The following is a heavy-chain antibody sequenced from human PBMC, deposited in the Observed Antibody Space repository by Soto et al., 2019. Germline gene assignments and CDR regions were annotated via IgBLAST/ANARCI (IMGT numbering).Heavy chain of an antibody. Sequence: QVQLVQSGAVVTKPGSSVEVSCKASGGTFNGYGISWVRQAPGQGLDWMGGTVPVFDTSKYTPRFQGRITITADKSTSKAYMELRRVRSEDTAIYFCERGVANWGAYYTGPSDYELWGQGTLVIVSP. CDR2: TVPVFDTS. J-gene: IGHJ3*01. V-gene: IGHV1-69*06. CDR1: GGTFNGYG. D-gene: IGHD3-3*01. CDR3: ERGVANWGAYYTGPSDYEL.